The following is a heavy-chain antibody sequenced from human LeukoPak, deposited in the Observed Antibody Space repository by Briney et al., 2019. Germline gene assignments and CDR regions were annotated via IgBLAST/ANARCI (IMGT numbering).Heavy chain of an antibody. D-gene: IGHD2-15*01. CDR3: ARDGASRGAPDDY. V-gene: IGHV3-30-3*01. Sequence: GGSLGLSCAASGFTFSSYAMHWVRQAPGKGLDWVAVIPYDGSKKYYADSVQGRFTISRDNSKNTMYLQMNSLRSEDTAVYYCARDGASRGAPDDYWGQGTLVTVSS. J-gene: IGHJ4*02. CDR2: IPYDGSKK. CDR1: GFTFSSYA.